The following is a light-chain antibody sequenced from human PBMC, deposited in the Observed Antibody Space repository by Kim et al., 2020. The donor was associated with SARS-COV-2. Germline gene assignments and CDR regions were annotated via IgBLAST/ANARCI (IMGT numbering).Light chain of an antibody. CDR1: QGISNY. J-gene: IGKJ4*01. CDR3: QQSNNLPLT. Sequence: DIQMTQSPSSLSASVGDRVTITCQASQGISNYLNWYQQKPGKAPKLLISETSKLETGVPSRFSGSGSGTDFTFTITNLQPEDIATYYCQQSNNLPLTFGGGTKVEI. CDR2: ETS. V-gene: IGKV1-33*01.